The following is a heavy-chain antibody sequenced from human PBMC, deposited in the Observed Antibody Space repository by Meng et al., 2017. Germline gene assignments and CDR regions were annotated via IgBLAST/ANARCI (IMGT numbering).Heavy chain of an antibody. V-gene: IGHV3-15*05. CDR3: ATGAAAAAH. CDR2: INSNSDAGTT. CDR1: GSTFRGIG. Sequence: VASGAGLVQPGASVYLPFAVLGSTFRGIGSYGVRQGTGKALASVGRINSNSDAGTTDYAGLVKGRFTISRDDSKNTLYLQMNSLIPEDTAVYFCATGAAAAAHWGQGSLVTVSS. J-gene: IGHJ4*02. D-gene: IGHD6-13*01.